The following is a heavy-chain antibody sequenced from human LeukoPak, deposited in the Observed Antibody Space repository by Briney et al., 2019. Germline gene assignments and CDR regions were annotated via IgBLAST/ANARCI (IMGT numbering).Heavy chain of an antibody. J-gene: IGHJ4*02. CDR1: GYTFTSYY. CDR2: INPSGGST. CDR3: AREGRVGALGY. Sequence: GASVKVSCKASGYTFTSYYMHWVRRAPGQGPEWMGIINPSGGSTSYAQKFQGRVTMTRDTSTSTVYMELSSLRSEDTAVYYCAREGRVGALGYWGQGTLVTVSS. D-gene: IGHD1-26*01. V-gene: IGHV1-46*01.